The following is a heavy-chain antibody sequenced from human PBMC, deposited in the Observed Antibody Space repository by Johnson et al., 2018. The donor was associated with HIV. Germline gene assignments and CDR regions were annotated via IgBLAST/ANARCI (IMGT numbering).Heavy chain of an antibody. V-gene: IGHV3-30*03. CDR2: ISYDGSNK. D-gene: IGHD1-1*01. J-gene: IGHJ3*01. Sequence: QVQLVESGGGVVQPGGSLRLSCAASGFTFSNAWMSWVRQAPGKGLDWVALISYDGSNKYFADSVKGRFTISRDNAKNSLYLQMNSLRAEDTALYFCATVWRNEGRHSFDVWGQGTMVTVSS. CDR1: GFTFSNAW. CDR3: ATVWRNEGRHSFDV.